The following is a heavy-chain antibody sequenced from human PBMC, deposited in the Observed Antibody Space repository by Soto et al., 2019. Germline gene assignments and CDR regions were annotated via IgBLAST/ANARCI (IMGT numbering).Heavy chain of an antibody. CDR2: INLNSGGT. D-gene: IGHD2-2*01. CDR3: ARYCSSTSCYYYYYGMDV. Sequence: AASVKVSCKASGYTFTGYYMHWVRQAPGQGLEWMGWINLNSGGTNYAQKFQGRVTMTRDTSISTAYMELSRLRSDDTAVYYCARYCSSTSCYYYYYGMDVWGQGTTVTVSS. V-gene: IGHV1-2*02. J-gene: IGHJ6*02. CDR1: GYTFTGYY.